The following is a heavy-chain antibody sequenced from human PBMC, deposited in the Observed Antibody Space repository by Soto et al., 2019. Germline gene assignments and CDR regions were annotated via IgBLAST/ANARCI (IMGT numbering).Heavy chain of an antibody. J-gene: IGHJ6*02. D-gene: IGHD1-1*01. CDR1: GFTFSSYA. CDR3: AKMGGNEDYYYYGMDV. V-gene: IGHV3-23*01. CDR2: ISGSGGST. Sequence: PGGSLRLSCAASGFTFSSYAMSWVRQAPGKGLEWVSAISGSGGSTYYADSVKGRFTISRDNSKNTLYLQMNSLRAEDTAVYYCAKMGGNEDYYYYGMDVWGQGTTVTVS.